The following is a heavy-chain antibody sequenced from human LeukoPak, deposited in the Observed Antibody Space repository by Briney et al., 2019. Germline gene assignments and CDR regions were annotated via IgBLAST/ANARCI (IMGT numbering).Heavy chain of an antibody. J-gene: IGHJ4*02. CDR1: RYTFTNYD. V-gene: IGHV1-8*03. CDR3: AREGFDY. Sequence: ASVKVSCKASRYTFTNYDINWVRQATGQGLEWMGYMNPNSGNSAYAQKFQGRVTITMDASISTAYMELSGLRSEDTALYYCAREGFDYWGQGTLVTVSS. CDR2: MNPNSGNS.